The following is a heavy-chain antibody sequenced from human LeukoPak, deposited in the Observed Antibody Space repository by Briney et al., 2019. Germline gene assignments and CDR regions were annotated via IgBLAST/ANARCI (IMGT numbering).Heavy chain of an antibody. D-gene: IGHD3-22*01. Sequence: GGSLRLSCSASGFTLSTYAMNWVRQAPGTGLEWVSGISGSGGSTHYADTVKGRFSISRDSSKNTLYLQVNSLRAEYTAIYYCAKSYFDSSGFSHDAFDIWGQGTMVTVSS. J-gene: IGHJ3*02. CDR1: GFTLSTYA. CDR2: ISGSGGST. CDR3: AKSYFDSSGFSHDAFDI. V-gene: IGHV3-23*01.